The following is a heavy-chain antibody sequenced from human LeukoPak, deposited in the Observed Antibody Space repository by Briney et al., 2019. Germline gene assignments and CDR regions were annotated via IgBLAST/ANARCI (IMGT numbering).Heavy chain of an antibody. D-gene: IGHD6-6*01. CDR2: MNEGGTEI. CDR1: EFTFSAYG. CDR3: ARGVYAFDV. V-gene: IGHV3-7*01. J-gene: IGHJ3*01. Sequence: GGSLRLSCVASEFTFSAYGMSWVRQAPGTGLEWVTYMNEGGTEIYYLDSVKGRFSISRDNGKNSLYLQMNSLRVEDTAVYYCARGVYAFDVWGQGTMVTVSS.